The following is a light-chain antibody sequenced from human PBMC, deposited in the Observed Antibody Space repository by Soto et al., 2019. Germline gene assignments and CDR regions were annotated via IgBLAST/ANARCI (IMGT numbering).Light chain of an antibody. V-gene: IGKV3-15*01. CDR3: QQYNFWPPT. Sequence: EIVMTQSPATLSVSPGERATLSCRASQSVSIYLAWYQQKTGQAPKLLIYDASTRATGIPARFSGSGSGTEFTLTITSLQSEDFAVYYCQQYNFWPPTFGQGTNVEIK. CDR2: DAS. CDR1: QSVSIY. J-gene: IGKJ1*01.